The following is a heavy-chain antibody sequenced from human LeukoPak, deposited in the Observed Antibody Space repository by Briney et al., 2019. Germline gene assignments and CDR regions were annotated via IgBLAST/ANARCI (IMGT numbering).Heavy chain of an antibody. Sequence: GGSLRLSCAASGFTFDDYAMHWVRQAPGKGLEWVSGISWNSGSIGYADSVKGRFTISRDNAKNSLYLQMNSLRAEDTALYYCAGGYDILTGYPTHFDYWGQGTLVTVSS. V-gene: IGHV3-9*01. CDR1: GFTFDDYA. J-gene: IGHJ4*02. CDR2: ISWNSGSI. D-gene: IGHD3-9*01. CDR3: AGGYDILTGYPTHFDY.